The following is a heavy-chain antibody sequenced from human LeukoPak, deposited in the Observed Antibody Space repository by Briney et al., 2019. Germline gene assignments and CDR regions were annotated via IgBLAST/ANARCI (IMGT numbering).Heavy chain of an antibody. CDR2: ISGSGGST. Sequence: TGGSLRLSCEASGFTFSDYGMDWVRQAPGKGLEWISAISGSGGSTSYTDSVKGRFSIFRDNTRNTLHLHMNSLRAEDTAVYYCAKSFFGRNSLIGSWGQGTLVTVSS. J-gene: IGHJ4*02. CDR3: AKSFFGRNSLIGS. V-gene: IGHV3-23*01. D-gene: IGHD4-23*01. CDR1: GFTFSDYG.